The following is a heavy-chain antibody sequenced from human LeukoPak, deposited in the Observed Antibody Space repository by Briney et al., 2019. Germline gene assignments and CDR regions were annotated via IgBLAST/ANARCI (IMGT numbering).Heavy chain of an antibody. V-gene: IGHV3-11*01. CDR1: GFTFSDYY. CDR3: ARGLLRFSLFNWFDP. CDR2: ISSSGSTI. J-gene: IGHJ5*02. D-gene: IGHD3-3*01. Sequence: GGSLRLSCAASGFTFSDYYMSWIRLAPGKGLEWVSYISSSGSTIYYADSVKGRFTISRDNAKNSLYLQMNSLRAEDTAVYYCARGLLRFSLFNWFDPWGQGTLVTVSS.